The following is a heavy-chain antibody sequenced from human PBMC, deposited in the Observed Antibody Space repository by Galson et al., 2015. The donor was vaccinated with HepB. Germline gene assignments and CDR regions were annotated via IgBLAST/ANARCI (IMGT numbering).Heavy chain of an antibody. D-gene: IGHD2-15*01. Sequence: SLRLSCAVSGFTVRSHYMTWVRQAPGQGLECVSVMYAGGDTTYADSVTGRFTLSRDNSKNTVYLQMNSLRGDDTAVYYCATSTKWSGYFDYWGRGTLVTVSS. CDR2: MYAGGDT. CDR1: GFTVRSHY. CDR3: ATSTKWSGYFDY. J-gene: IGHJ4*01. V-gene: IGHV3-53*01.